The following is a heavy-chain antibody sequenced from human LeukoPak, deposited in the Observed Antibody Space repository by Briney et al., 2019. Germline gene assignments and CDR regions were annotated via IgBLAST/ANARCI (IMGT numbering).Heavy chain of an antibody. CDR1: GGSFSGYY. CDR2: INHSGST. D-gene: IGHD6-19*01. V-gene: IGHV4-34*01. CDR3: ARGPFIAVAKRLWYFDL. J-gene: IGHJ2*01. Sequence: PSETLSLTCAVYGGSFSGYYWIWIRHPPGKGLECIGEINHSGSTNYNPSLKSRVTISVDTSKNQFTLKLSSVTAADTAVYYCARGPFIAVAKRLWYFDLWGRGTLVTVSS.